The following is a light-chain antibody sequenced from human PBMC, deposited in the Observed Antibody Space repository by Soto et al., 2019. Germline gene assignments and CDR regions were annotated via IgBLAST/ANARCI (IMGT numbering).Light chain of an antibody. V-gene: IGKV2-28*01. J-gene: IGKJ2*02. CDR1: QSLLHTNGYTY. CDR2: LGS. CDR3: MQALQTPWT. Sequence: DIVMTQSPLSPPVTPGEPASISCRSGQSLLHTNGYTYLDWYLQKPGQSPQLLIYLGSTRASGVPDRFSGSGSGTDFTLKISRVEAEDVGVYYCMQALQTPWTFGQGTKLEIK.